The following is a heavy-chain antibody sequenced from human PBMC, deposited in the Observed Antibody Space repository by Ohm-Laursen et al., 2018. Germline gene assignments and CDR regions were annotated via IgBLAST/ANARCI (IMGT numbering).Heavy chain of an antibody. D-gene: IGHD6-13*01. J-gene: IGHJ6*02. Sequence: SLRLSCTASAFSLSSYGMHWVRQAPGKGLEWVAVIWYEGTNKYYAGSVRGRFTISRDISKNTVYLQMNSLRAEDTAVYYCARDRILAAAYNGMDVWGQGTTVTVSS. V-gene: IGHV3-33*01. CDR2: IWYEGTNK. CDR1: AFSLSSYG. CDR3: ARDRILAAAYNGMDV.